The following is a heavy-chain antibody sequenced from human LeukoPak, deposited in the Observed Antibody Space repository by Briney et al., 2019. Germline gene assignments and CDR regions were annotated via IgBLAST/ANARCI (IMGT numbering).Heavy chain of an antibody. J-gene: IGHJ3*02. D-gene: IGHD6-13*01. CDR3: AKGMGWQQHDAFDI. CDR1: GFTFDDYA. V-gene: IGHV3-9*01. CDR2: ISWNSGSI. Sequence: GGSLRLSCAASGFTFDDYAMHWVRQAPGKGLEWVSGISWNSGSIGYADSVKGRFTISRDNAKNSLYLQMNSLRAEDTALYYCAKGMGWQQHDAFDIWGQGTMVTVSS.